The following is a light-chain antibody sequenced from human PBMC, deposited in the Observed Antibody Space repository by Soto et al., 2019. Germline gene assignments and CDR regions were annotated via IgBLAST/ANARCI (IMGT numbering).Light chain of an antibody. CDR1: QSVTWY. J-gene: IGKJ4*01. V-gene: IGKV1-39*01. CDR3: QQTSSAPLT. CDR2: TPS. Sequence: DVQMTQSPSSLSASVGDSVTITCRASQSVTWYLNWYQQKPGKAPKLLIYTPSTLQSGVPSRFSGTGSGTDFSLTISSLQPEDFATYYCQQTSSAPLTFGGGTRV.